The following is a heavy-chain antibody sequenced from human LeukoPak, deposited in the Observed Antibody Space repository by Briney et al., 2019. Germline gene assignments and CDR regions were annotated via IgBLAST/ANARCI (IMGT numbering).Heavy chain of an antibody. J-gene: IGHJ4*02. Sequence: SETLSLTCGVSGGFIINGKWWSWVRQPPGKGLEWIGRIYTSGSTNYNPSLKSRATISVDTSKNQFSLKLSSVTAADTAVYYCARGHYDFWSGYPFDYWGQGTLVTVSS. CDR2: IYTSGST. CDR1: GGFIINGKW. CDR3: ARGHYDFWSGYPFDY. V-gene: IGHV4-4*02. D-gene: IGHD3-3*01.